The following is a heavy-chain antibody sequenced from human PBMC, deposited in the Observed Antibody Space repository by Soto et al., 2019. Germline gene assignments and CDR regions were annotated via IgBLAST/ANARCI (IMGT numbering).Heavy chain of an antibody. CDR3: AGACSGGSCYPRGNGMDV. CDR1: GGTFSSYA. D-gene: IGHD2-15*01. Sequence: QVQLVQSGAEVKKPGSSVKVSCKASGGTFSSYAISWVRQAPGQGLEWMGGIIPIFGTANYAQKFQGRVTITADESTRTADMALSSLRSEDTAVYYCAGACSGGSCYPRGNGMDVWGQGTPVTVSS. CDR2: IIPIFGTA. V-gene: IGHV1-69*01. J-gene: IGHJ6*02.